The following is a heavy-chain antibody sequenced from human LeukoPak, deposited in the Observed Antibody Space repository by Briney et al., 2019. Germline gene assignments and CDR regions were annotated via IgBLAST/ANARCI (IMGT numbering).Heavy chain of an antibody. CDR3: AKGKDDY. Sequence: PGGSLRLSCATSGFTFSTYAMSWVRQAPGKGLEWVSAISGSGDSTYYADSVKGRFTISRDNSKNTIYLEMNSLRAEDTAVYYCAKGKDDYWGQGTLVTVSS. J-gene: IGHJ4*02. CDR1: GFTFSTYA. V-gene: IGHV3-23*01. CDR2: ISGSGDST.